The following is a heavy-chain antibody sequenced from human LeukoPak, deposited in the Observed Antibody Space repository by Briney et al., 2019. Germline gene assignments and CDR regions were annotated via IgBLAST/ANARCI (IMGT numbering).Heavy chain of an antibody. CDR3: ARGGYNRRRAFDI. V-gene: IGHV3-48*01. CDR2: ISNSDSTI. D-gene: IGHD5-24*01. CDR1: GSTFTNYI. Sequence: PGGSLRLSCAASGSTFTNYIMNWVRQAPGKGLEWVSYISNSDSTIYYADSVKGRFTISRDNAKNSLYLQMNSLRVEDTAVYYCARGGYNRRRAFDIWGQGTMVTVSS. J-gene: IGHJ3*02.